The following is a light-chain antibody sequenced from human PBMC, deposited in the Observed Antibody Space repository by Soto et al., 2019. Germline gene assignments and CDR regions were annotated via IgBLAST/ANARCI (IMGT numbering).Light chain of an antibody. V-gene: IGKV3-11*01. J-gene: IGKJ4*01. Sequence: EIVLTQSPATLSLSPGEIATLSCRASQSVSSYLAWYQQRPGQAPRLLIYDVSNGATGIPARFSGSGSGTDFTLTISSLEPEDFAVYYCQQSSDWPLTFGGGTKVAIK. CDR2: DVS. CDR3: QQSSDWPLT. CDR1: QSVSSY.